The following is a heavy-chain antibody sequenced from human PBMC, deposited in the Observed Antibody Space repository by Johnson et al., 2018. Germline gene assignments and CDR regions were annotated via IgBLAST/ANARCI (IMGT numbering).Heavy chain of an antibody. CDR2: IYYSGGT. Sequence: QVQLQESGPGLVKPSETLSLTCTVSGGSISRYYWSWIRQPPGKGLEWIGYIYYSGGTNYNPSLKSRVTLSVDTSNNRFSLKLSSVTASETVVYYCAREGLGELASLMDVWGKGTTVTVSS. CDR3: AREGLGELASLMDV. V-gene: IGHV4-59*01. CDR1: GGSISRYY. D-gene: IGHD3-16*02. J-gene: IGHJ6*04.